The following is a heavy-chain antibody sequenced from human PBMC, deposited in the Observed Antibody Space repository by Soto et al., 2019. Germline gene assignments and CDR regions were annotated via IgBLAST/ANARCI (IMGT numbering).Heavy chain of an antibody. CDR2: FDPEDGET. Sequence: GASVKVSCKVSGYTLTELSMHWVRQAPGKGLEWMGGFDPEDGETIYAQKFQGRVTMTEDTSTDTAYMELSSLRSEDTAVYYCATDHIVVVPAAMRLGRGWFDPWGQGTLVTVSS. CDR1: GYTLTELS. J-gene: IGHJ5*02. CDR3: ATDHIVVVPAAMRLGRGWFDP. D-gene: IGHD2-2*01. V-gene: IGHV1-24*01.